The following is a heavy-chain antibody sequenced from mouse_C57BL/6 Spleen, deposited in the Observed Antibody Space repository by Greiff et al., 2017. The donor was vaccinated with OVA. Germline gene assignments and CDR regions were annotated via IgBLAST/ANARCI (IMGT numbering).Heavy chain of an antibody. D-gene: IGHD2-3*01. J-gene: IGHJ4*01. Sequence: QVQLQQSGAELVRPGASVTLSCKASGYTFTDYEMHWVKQTPVHGLEWIGAIDPETGGTAYNQKFKGKAILTADKSSSTAYMELRSLTSEDSAVYYCTRGLLRDAMDYWGQGTSVTVSS. CDR1: GYTFTDYE. V-gene: IGHV1-15*01. CDR2: IDPETGGT. CDR3: TRGLLRDAMDY.